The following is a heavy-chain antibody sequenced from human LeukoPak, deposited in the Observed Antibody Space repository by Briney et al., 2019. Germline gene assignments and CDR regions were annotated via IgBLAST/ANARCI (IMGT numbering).Heavy chain of an antibody. CDR2: INHSGST. CDR3: ARDRLQGFDP. D-gene: IGHD6-25*01. CDR1: GGSFSGYY. Sequence: PSETLSLTCAVYGGSFSGYYWSWIRQPPGKGLEWIGEINHSGSTNYNPSLKSRVTISVDTSKNQFSLKLSSVTAADTAVYYCARDRLQGFDPWGQGTLVTVSS. V-gene: IGHV4-34*01. J-gene: IGHJ5*02.